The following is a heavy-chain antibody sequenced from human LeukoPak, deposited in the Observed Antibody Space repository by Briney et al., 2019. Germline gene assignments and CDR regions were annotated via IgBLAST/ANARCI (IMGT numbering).Heavy chain of an antibody. CDR1: GFTFSSYG. Sequence: PGGSLRLSCAASGFTFSSYGMHWVRQAPGKGLEWVAVISYDGSNKYYADSVKGRFTISRDNSKNTLYLQMNSLRAEDTAVYYCAKDLRFAPGAFDYWGQGTLVTVSS. CDR3: AKDLRFAPGAFDY. CDR2: ISYDGSNK. D-gene: IGHD3-10*01. J-gene: IGHJ4*02. V-gene: IGHV3-30*18.